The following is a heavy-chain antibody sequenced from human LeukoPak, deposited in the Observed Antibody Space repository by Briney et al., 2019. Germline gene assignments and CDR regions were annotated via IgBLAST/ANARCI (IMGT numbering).Heavy chain of an antibody. D-gene: IGHD3-22*01. CDR1: GFTFSNYA. CDR2: ISYDGSNK. Sequence: GGSLRLSCAASGFTFSNYAMHWVRQAPGKGLEWVAVISYDGSNKFYADSVTGRFTVSRDNSKNTLYLQMNSLRAEDTAVYYCARAPGDSSGYPTKFDYWGQGTLVTVSS. J-gene: IGHJ4*02. CDR3: ARAPGDSSGYPTKFDY. V-gene: IGHV3-30*14.